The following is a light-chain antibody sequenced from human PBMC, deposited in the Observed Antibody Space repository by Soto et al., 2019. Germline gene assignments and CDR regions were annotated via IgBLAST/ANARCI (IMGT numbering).Light chain of an antibody. J-gene: IGKJ1*01. CDR3: HQYGSSPRT. V-gene: IGKV3-15*01. CDR1: QKVGNN. CDR2: GAS. Sequence: EIVMTQSPATLPVSPGERATLSCRASQKVGNNLVWYQQKPCQAPRLLIYGASTRAAGIPSRFSGTESGADLAMAIRRLAREYFAEYYCHQYGSSPRTFGQGTKVDIK.